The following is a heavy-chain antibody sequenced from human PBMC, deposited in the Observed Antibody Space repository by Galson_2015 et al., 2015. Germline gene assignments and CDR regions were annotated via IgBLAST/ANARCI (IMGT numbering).Heavy chain of an antibody. CDR3: ARSATYCSGGSCYSRYYYYGMDV. V-gene: IGHV3-11*01. J-gene: IGHJ6*02. CDR1: GFTFSDYY. D-gene: IGHD2-15*01. CDR2: ISSSGSTI. Sequence: SLRLSCAASGFTFSDYYMSWIRQAPGKGLEWVSYISSSGSTIYYADSVKGRFTISRDNAKNSLYLQMNSLRAEDTAVYYCARSATYCSGGSCYSRYYYYGMDVWGQGTTVTVSS.